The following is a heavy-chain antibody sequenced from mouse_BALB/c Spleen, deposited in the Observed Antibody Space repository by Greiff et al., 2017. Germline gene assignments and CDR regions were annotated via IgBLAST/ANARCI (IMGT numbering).Heavy chain of an antibody. V-gene: IGHV5-17*02. CDR1: GFTFSSFG. Sequence: DVKLVESGGGLVQPGGSRKLSCAASGFTFSSFGMHWVRQAPEKGLEWVAYISSGSSTIYYADTVKGRFTISRDNPKNTLFLQMTSLRSEDTAMYYCARSDYDYPFAYWGQGTLVTVSA. D-gene: IGHD2-4*01. CDR2: ISSGSSTI. CDR3: ARSDYDYPFAY. J-gene: IGHJ3*01.